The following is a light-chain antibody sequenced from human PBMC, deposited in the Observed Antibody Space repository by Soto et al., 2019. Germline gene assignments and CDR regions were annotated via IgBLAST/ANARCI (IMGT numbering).Light chain of an antibody. V-gene: IGLV2-8*01. Sequence: QSVLTQPPSASGSPGQSVAISCTGTSSDVGGYNYVSWYQQHPGKAPKLMIYEVNKRPSGVPDRFSGSKSGNTAYLTVSGLQAEDDADSYCSSYAGSSNVFGTRTKGTV. CDR3: SSYAGSSNV. CDR2: EVN. CDR1: SSDVGGYNY. J-gene: IGLJ1*01.